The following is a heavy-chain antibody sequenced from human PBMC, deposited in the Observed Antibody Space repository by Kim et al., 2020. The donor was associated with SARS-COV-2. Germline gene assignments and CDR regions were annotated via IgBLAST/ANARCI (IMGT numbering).Heavy chain of an antibody. CDR3: VKDVWSGGADV. V-gene: IGHV3-9*02. CDR1: GPNSFDHA. D-gene: IGHD2-21*01. CDR2: IYWNSGVT. Sequence: GGSLRLSCVVAGPNSFDHAMHWVRQGPGKSLEWVAGIYWNSGVTGYADSVKGRFTVSRDNARNSVFLHMDSLRTEDTALYYWVKDVWSGGADVWGQGTT. J-gene: IGHJ6*02.